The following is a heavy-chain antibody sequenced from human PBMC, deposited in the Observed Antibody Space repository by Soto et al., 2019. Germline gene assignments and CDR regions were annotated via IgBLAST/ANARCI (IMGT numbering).Heavy chain of an antibody. V-gene: IGHV4-31*03. J-gene: IGHJ3*02. D-gene: IGHD3-3*01. CDR1: GGSISSGGYY. Sequence: NPSETLSLTCTVSGGSISSGGYYWSWIRQHPGKGLEWIGYIYYSGSTYYNPSLKSRVTISVDTSKNQFSLKLSSVTAADTAVYYCARVGYYDFWSGYYRSQHDAFDIWGQGTMVTVSS. CDR2: IYYSGST. CDR3: ARVGYYDFWSGYYRSQHDAFDI.